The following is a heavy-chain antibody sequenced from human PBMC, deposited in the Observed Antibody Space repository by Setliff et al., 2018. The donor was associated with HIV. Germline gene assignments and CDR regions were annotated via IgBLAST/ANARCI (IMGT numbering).Heavy chain of an antibody. Sequence: GESLKISCQGSGYTFDKYYIAWVRQMPGKGLEWMGLIYPDDSYTTYSPAFEGHVSFSADKSNSTAYLQWSSLKASDTAMYYCARRNDYYYYMDVWGAGTTVTVSS. CDR1: GYTFDKYY. V-gene: IGHV5-51*01. J-gene: IGHJ6*03. CDR3: ARRNDYYYYMDV. CDR2: IYPDDSYT.